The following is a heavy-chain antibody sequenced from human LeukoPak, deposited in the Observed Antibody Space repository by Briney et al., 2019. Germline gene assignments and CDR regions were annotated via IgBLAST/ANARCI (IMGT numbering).Heavy chain of an antibody. CDR1: GFSFGPYS. CDR3: ARERYSSTWDLYYYYGMDV. V-gene: IGHV3-48*04. J-gene: IGHJ6*02. Sequence: PGGSLRLSCAAAGFSFGPYSMNWVRQAPGKGLEWVAYISSTSNTISYADSVKGRFTISRDNAKNSLFLQMNSLRAEDTAVYYCARERYSSTWDLYYYYGMDVWGQGTTVTVSS. D-gene: IGHD6-13*01. CDR2: ISSTSNTI.